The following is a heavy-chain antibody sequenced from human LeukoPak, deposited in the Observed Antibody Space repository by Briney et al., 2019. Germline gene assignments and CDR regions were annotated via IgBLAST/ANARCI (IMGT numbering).Heavy chain of an antibody. CDR3: AKRGVVIRGILVIGYHQEAYHYDF. CDR2: ISESGGST. V-gene: IGHV3-23*01. Sequence: QPGGSLRLSCVVSGISLSNYAMTWVRQAPGKGLEWVSYISESGGSTTYADSVKGRFTISRDTSLNTLYLQMNNLRAEDTAVYFCAKRGVVIRGILVIGYHQEAYHYDFWGQGVLVTVSS. CDR1: GISLSNYA. J-gene: IGHJ4*02. D-gene: IGHD3-10*01.